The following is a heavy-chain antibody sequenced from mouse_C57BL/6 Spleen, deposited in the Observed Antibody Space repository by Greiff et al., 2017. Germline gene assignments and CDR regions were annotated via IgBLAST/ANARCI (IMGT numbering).Heavy chain of an antibody. V-gene: IGHV6-3*01. CDR1: GFTFSNYW. Sequence: EVKLMESGGGLVQPGGSMKLSCVASGFTFSNYWMNWVRQSPEKGLEWVAQIRLKSDNYATHYAESVKGRFTISRDDSKSSVYLQMNNLRAEDTGIYYCTRGVYYGFDYWGQGTTLTVSS. J-gene: IGHJ2*01. CDR3: TRGVYYGFDY. CDR2: IRLKSDNYAT. D-gene: IGHD1-1*01.